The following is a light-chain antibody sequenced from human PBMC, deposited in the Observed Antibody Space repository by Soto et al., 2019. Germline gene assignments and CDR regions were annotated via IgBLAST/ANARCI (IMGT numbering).Light chain of an antibody. CDR3: NSYTSSSTYV. Sequence: QSVLTQPPSVSGSPGQSVTISCTGTSSDVGSYNRVSWYQQPPGTAPKLMIYEVSNRPSGVPDRFSGSKSGNTASLTISGLQAEDEADYYCNSYTSSSTYVSGTGTKVTVL. CDR2: EVS. CDR1: SSDVGSYNR. V-gene: IGLV2-18*02. J-gene: IGLJ1*01.